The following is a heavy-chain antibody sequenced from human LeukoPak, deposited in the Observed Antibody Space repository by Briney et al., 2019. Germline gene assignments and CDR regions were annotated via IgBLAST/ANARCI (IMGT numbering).Heavy chain of an antibody. CDR1: GFTFSSYS. CDR3: ATYCGGDCYQTDY. J-gene: IGHJ4*02. V-gene: IGHV3-21*01. CDR2: ISSSSSYI. Sequence: GGSLRLSCAASGFTFSSYSMNWVRQAPGKGLEWVSSISSSSSYIYYADSVKGRFTISRDNAKNSLYLQMNSLRAEDTAVYYCATYCGGDCYQTDYWGQGTLVTVSS. D-gene: IGHD2-21*02.